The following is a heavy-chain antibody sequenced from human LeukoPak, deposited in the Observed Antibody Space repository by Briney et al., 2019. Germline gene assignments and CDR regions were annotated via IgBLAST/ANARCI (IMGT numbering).Heavy chain of an antibody. CDR1: GGSISSYY. J-gene: IGHJ4*02. V-gene: IGHV4-59*12. CDR3: AGEMTTVTRGDY. CDR2: IYYSGSI. Sequence: SETLSLTCTVSGGSISSYYWSWIRQPPGKGLEWIGYIYYSGSINYNPSLKSRVTISVDTSKNQFSLKLSSVTAADTAVYYCAGEMTTVTRGDYWGQGTLVTVSS. D-gene: IGHD4-11*01.